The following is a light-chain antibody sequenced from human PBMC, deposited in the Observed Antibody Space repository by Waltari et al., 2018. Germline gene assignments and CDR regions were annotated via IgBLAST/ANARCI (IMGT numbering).Light chain of an antibody. CDR1: SSDVGGYNL. CDR2: QHT. V-gene: IGLV2-23*02. J-gene: IGLJ3*02. Sequence: QSALTQPASVSGSPGQSITISCTGTSSDVGGYNLVSWYQHHPGKAPKLMIYQHTKRPSGFSNRFSASKAGNTASLTISGLQADDEADYYCSSFAGSRTLWVFGGGTKLTVL. CDR3: SSFAGSRTLWV.